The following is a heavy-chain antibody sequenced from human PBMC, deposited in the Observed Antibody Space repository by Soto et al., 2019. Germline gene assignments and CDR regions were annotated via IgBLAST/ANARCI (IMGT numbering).Heavy chain of an antibody. CDR2: IYHSGST. D-gene: IGHD3-22*01. Sequence: SETLSLTCAVSGGSINSGGYSWSWIRQPPGKGLKWIGYIYHSGSTYYNPSLKSRVTISVDRSKNQFSLKLSSVTAADTAVYYCARASGPGYYDSSGYVLDWGQGTLVTSPQ. CDR3: ARASGPGYYDSSGYVLD. J-gene: IGHJ4*02. V-gene: IGHV4-30-2*01. CDR1: GGSINSGGYS.